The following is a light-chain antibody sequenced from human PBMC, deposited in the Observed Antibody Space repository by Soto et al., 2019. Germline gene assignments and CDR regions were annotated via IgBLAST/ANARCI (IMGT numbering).Light chain of an antibody. V-gene: IGKV1-39*01. CDR3: QQTFGSPVT. Sequence: DNQMTQSPSSLSAFVGDRVTITCRASQDIGASLHWFQQKPGRAPKLLISSSSTLQSGVPSRFRGGGSGAHFTLTITSLQPEDFAAYFCQQTFGSPVTFGGGTSVEMK. J-gene: IGKJ4*01. CDR1: QDIGAS. CDR2: SSS.